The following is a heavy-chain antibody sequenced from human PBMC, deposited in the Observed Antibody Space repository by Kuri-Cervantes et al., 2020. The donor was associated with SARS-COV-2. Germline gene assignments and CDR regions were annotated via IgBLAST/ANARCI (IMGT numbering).Heavy chain of an antibody. CDR2: IIPIFGTA. D-gene: IGHD2-8*01. CDR1: GGTFSSYA. Sequence: SVKVSCKASGGTFSSYAISWVRQAPGQGLEWMGGIIPIFGTANYAQKFQGRVTITADKSTSTAYMELSSLRSEDTAVYYCARGARKKLINTVLMVYARDYGMDVWGQGTTVTVSS. CDR3: ARGARKKLINTVLMVYARDYGMDV. J-gene: IGHJ6*02. V-gene: IGHV1-69*06.